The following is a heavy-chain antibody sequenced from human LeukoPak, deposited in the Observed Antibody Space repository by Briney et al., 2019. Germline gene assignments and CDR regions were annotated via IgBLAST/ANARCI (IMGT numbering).Heavy chain of an antibody. J-gene: IGHJ4*02. CDR1: NFSISTGYY. CDR2: IYHSGST. V-gene: IGHV4-38-2*02. CDR3: ARVNHYYDSSGPDY. Sequence: SETLSLTCTVSNFSISTGYYWGWIRQSPERGLEWIASIYHSGSTYYNPSLKSRVTISVDTSKNQFSLKLSSVTAADTAVYYCARVNHYYDSSGPDYWGQGTLVTVSS. D-gene: IGHD3-22*01.